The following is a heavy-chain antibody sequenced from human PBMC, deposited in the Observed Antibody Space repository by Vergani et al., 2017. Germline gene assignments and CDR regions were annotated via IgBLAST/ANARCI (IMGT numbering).Heavy chain of an antibody. J-gene: IGHJ4*02. CDR1: GFTFSSYA. V-gene: IGHV3-23*01. CDR3: ACGRGGGPREE. D-gene: IGHD3-10*01. CDR2: ISGSGGST. Sequence: EVQLLESGGGLVQPGGSLRLSCAASGFTFSSYAMSWVRQAPGKGLEWVSAISGSGGSTYYADSVKGRFTLSRDNSKNTLYLQMNSLRAEDTAVYYWACGRGGGPREEWGQGTLVTVSS.